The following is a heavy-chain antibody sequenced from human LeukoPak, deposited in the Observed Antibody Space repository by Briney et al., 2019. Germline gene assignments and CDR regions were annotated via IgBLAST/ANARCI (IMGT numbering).Heavy chain of an antibody. CDR1: GFSFSGST. Sequence: GGSLRHSCAASGFSFSGSTMNWVRQASGKGLEWVGHIRSKRNTYATAYAASVKGRFTISRDDSKNTAYLQMNSLKTEDTAVYYCTRDYMDVWGKGTTVTIS. CDR2: IRSKRNTYAT. J-gene: IGHJ6*03. CDR3: TRDYMDV. V-gene: IGHV3-73*01.